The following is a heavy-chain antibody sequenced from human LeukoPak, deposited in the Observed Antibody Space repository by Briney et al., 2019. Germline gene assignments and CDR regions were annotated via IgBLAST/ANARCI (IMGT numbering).Heavy chain of an antibody. J-gene: IGHJ4*02. CDR3: AKGMVRGVIPDY. Sequence: GGSLRLSCAASGFTFSGYAMSWVRQAPGKGLEWVSAISGGGVSTYYADSIKGRFTISRDDSKNTLYLQMNSLRAEDTAVYYWAKGMVRGVIPDYWGQGTLITVSS. CDR2: ISGGGVST. D-gene: IGHD3-10*01. CDR1: GFTFSGYA. V-gene: IGHV3-23*01.